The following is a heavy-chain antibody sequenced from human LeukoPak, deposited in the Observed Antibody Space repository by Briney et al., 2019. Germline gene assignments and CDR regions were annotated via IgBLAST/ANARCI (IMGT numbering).Heavy chain of an antibody. CDR3: AKASWQYYFDY. CDR1: GFTFSSYA. CDR2: ISGSGGST. V-gene: IGHV3-23*01. D-gene: IGHD6-13*01. J-gene: IGHJ4*02. Sequence: GGSLRLSCAASGFTFSSYAMSWVRPAPGKGLEWVSAISGSGGSTYYPDSVKGPFTISRDNSKNTLYLQMNSLRAEDTAVYYCAKASWQYYFDYWGQGTLVTVSS.